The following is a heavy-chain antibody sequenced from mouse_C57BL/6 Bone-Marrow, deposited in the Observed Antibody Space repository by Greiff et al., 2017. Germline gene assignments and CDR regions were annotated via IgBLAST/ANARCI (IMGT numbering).Heavy chain of an antibody. V-gene: IGHV1-55*01. CDR2: IYPGSGST. D-gene: IGHD4-1*01. CDR1: GYTFTSYW. Sequence: VQLQQPGAGLVKPGASVKMSCKASGYTFTSYWITWVKQRPGQGLEWIGDIYPGSGSTNYNEKFKSKATLTVDTSSSTAYMQLSSLTSEDSAVYYCAREDWRFYYAMDYWGQGTSVTVSP. CDR3: AREDWRFYYAMDY. J-gene: IGHJ4*01.